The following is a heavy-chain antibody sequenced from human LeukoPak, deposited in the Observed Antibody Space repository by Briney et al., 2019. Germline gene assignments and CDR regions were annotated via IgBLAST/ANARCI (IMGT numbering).Heavy chain of an antibody. J-gene: IGHJ4*02. Sequence: ASVKVSCKASGYTFTGYYMHWMRQAPGQGLEWMGRINPNSGGTNYAQKFQGRVTMTRDTSISIAYMELSRLRSDDTAVYYCARGRYSYGPDYWGQGTLVTVSS. CDR1: GYTFTGYY. CDR3: ARGRYSYGPDY. CDR2: INPNSGGT. V-gene: IGHV1-2*06. D-gene: IGHD5-18*01.